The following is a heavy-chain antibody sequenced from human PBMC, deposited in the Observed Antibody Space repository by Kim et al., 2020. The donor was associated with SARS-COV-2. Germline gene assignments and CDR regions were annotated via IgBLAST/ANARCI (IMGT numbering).Heavy chain of an antibody. J-gene: IGHJ4*02. D-gene: IGHD3-22*01. CDR1: GFTFSTYG. CDR2: XSGSGGTT. Sequence: GGSLRLSCAAYGFTFSTYGMSWVRQAPDKGLEWVSVXSGSGGTTYYSDSVKGRFTISRDNSKNTLYLQMNSLRAEDTAEYYCAXSNSGYYAYLDSWGQGILVTVSS. CDR3: AXSNSGYYAYLDS. V-gene: IGHV3-23*01.